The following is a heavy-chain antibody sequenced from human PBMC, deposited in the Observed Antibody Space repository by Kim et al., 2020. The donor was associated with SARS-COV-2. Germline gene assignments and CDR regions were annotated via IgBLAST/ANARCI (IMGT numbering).Heavy chain of an antibody. CDR3: AREYYDSSGYGSIFDY. V-gene: IGHV6-1*01. D-gene: IGHD3-22*01. J-gene: IGHJ4*02. Sequence: SVKSRITINPDTSKDQFSLQLNSVTPEDTAEYYCAREYYDSSGYGSIFDYWGQGTLVTVSS.